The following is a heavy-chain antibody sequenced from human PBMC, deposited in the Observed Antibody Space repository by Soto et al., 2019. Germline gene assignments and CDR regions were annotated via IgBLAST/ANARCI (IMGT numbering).Heavy chain of an antibody. CDR2: IYWDDDK. J-gene: IGHJ4*02. D-gene: IGHD6-13*01. CDR1: GFSLSTSGVG. Sequence: QITLKESGPTLVKPTQTLTLTCTFSGFSLSTSGVGVGWIRQPPGKALEWLALIYWDDDKRYSPSLKSRLTLTKETYKNQVVLTMTNMDPVDTATYYCAHRRIAAAADDYWGQGTLVTVSS. V-gene: IGHV2-5*02. CDR3: AHRRIAAAADDY.